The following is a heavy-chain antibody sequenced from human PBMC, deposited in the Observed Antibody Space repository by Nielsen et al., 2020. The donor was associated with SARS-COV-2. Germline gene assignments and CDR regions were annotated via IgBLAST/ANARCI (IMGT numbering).Heavy chain of an antibody. J-gene: IGHJ4*02. CDR1: GFTFSYYY. D-gene: IGHD4-17*01. CDR3: ARVRAVTKSFDY. CDR2: ISSSSSYT. Sequence: SLKISCAASGFTFSYYYMSWIRQAPGKGLEWVSYISSSSSYTNYADSVKGRFTISRDNAKNSLYLQMNSLRAEDTAVYYCARVRAVTKSFDYWGQGTLVTVSS. V-gene: IGHV3-11*05.